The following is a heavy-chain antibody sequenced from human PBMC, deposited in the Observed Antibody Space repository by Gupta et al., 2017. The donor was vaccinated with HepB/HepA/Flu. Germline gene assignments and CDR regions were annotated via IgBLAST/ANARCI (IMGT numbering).Heavy chain of an antibody. CDR1: GPTFSTYD. CDR3: AKRVSASNSPFEY. V-gene: IGHV3-23*04. D-gene: IGHD3-3*02. CDR2: ISSSGDNT. J-gene: IGHJ4*02. Sequence: EVQLVVSGGGLVQPGGSLRLSRAAPGPTFSTYDMSWVRQAPGKGLEWVSGISSSGDNTYFADSVRGRFTISRDNSKNTLHLQMNSLRAEDTAVYYCAKRVSASNSPFEYWGQGTLVTVSS.